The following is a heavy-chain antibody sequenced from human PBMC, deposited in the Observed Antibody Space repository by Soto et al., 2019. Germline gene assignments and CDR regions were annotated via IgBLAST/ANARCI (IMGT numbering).Heavy chain of an antibody. J-gene: IGHJ3*02. D-gene: IGHD2-2*01. CDR3: ARDDGLSSTNVKAFDI. CDR2: ISTTSTYT. CDR1: GFTFSRYY. Sequence: ELQLVESGGGLVEPGGSLRLSCAASGFTFSRYYMNWVRQARGKGLEWVSSISTTSTYTHYADSLKGRFTISRDNAKKLLYLQMDSLRAEDTAVYYCARDDGLSSTNVKAFDIWGQGTKVTVSS. V-gene: IGHV3-21*02.